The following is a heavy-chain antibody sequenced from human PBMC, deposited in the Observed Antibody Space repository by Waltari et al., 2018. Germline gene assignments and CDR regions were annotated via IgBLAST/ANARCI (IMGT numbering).Heavy chain of an antibody. D-gene: IGHD3-16*01. Sequence: EVQLVESGGGLVQPGGSLRLSCAASGFTFSSYSMNWVRQAPGKGLEWVSSISSSSRTIYYTDSGKGRFTISRDNAKNSLYLQMNSLRAEDTAMYYCARFGYAFDIWGQGTMVTVSS. J-gene: IGHJ3*02. CDR2: ISSSSRTI. CDR3: ARFGYAFDI. V-gene: IGHV3-48*04. CDR1: GFTFSSYS.